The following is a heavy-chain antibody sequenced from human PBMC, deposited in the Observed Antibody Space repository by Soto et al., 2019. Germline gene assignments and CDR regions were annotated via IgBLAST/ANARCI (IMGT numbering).Heavy chain of an antibody. CDR2: IYYSGST. D-gene: IGHD1-7*01. J-gene: IGHJ4*02. CDR3: ARLYNWNYPFDY. Sequence: SETLSLTCTVSGGSISSYYWSWIRQPPGKGLEWIGYIYYSGSTNYNPSLKSRVTISVDTSKNQFSLKLSSVTAADTAVYYCARLYNWNYPFDYWGQGTLVTVSS. CDR1: GGSISSYY. V-gene: IGHV4-59*08.